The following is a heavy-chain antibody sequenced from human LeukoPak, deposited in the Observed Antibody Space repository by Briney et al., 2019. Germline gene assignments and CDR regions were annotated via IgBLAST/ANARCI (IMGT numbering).Heavy chain of an antibody. V-gene: IGHV3-33*01. CDR3: ATIFGVVISDY. CDR2: IWYDGSNK. J-gene: IGHJ4*02. Sequence: GRSLRLSCAASGFTFSSYGMHWVRQAPGKGLEWVAVIWYDGSNKYYADSVKGRFTISRDNSKNTLYLQMNSLGPEDTAIYYCATIFGVVISDYWGQGTLVTVSS. D-gene: IGHD3-3*01. CDR1: GFTFSSYG.